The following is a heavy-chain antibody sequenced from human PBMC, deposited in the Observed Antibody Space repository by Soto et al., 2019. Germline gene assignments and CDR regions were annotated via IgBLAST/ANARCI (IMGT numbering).Heavy chain of an antibody. CDR2: IDPSDSYT. Sequence: GESLKISCQGAGYSFTSYWSSWVSQMPGKGLEWMGRIDPSDSYTNYSPSFQGHVTISADKSISTAYLQWSSLKASDTAMYYCARHKSSSWYWEDYWGQGTLVTVSS. D-gene: IGHD6-13*01. CDR1: GYSFTSYW. CDR3: ARHKSSSWYWEDY. J-gene: IGHJ4*02. V-gene: IGHV5-10-1*01.